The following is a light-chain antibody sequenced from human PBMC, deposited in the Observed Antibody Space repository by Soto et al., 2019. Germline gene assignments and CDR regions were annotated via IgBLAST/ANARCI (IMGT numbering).Light chain of an antibody. CDR2: DAS. CDR1: QSVSSY. J-gene: IGKJ1*01. V-gene: IGKV3-11*01. Sequence: EIVLTQSPATLSLSPGERATLSYSASQSVSSYLAWYQQKPGQAPRLLIYDASNRATGIPARFSGSASGIDFTLTISSLQPEDFAVYYCQQRSNWPRTFGQGTKVEIK. CDR3: QQRSNWPRT.